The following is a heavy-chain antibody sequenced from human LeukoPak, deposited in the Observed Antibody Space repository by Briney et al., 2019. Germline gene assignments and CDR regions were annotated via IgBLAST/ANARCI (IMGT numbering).Heavy chain of an antibody. V-gene: IGHV4-4*02. CDR2: IYHSGST. CDR1: GGSISSSNW. Sequence: SETLSLTCTVSGGSISSSNWWSWVRQPPGKGLEWIGEIYHSGSTNYNPSLKSRVTISVDKSKNQFSLKLSSVTAADTAVYYCARASDYYDSSGYHYYFDYWGQGTLVTVSS. CDR3: ARASDYYDSSGYHYYFDY. J-gene: IGHJ4*02. D-gene: IGHD3-22*01.